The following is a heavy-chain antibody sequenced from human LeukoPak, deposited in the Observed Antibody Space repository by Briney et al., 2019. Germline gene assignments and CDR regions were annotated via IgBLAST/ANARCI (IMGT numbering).Heavy chain of an antibody. D-gene: IGHD2-8*01. J-gene: IGHJ4*02. CDR1: GYTFTSYY. CDR2: INPSGGST. V-gene: IGHV1-46*03. CDR3: ARDRTPCTNGVCYIYDY. Sequence: GASVKVSCKASGYTFTSYYMHWVRQAPGQGLEWMGIINPSGGSTSYAQKFQGRVTMTRDKSTSTVYMELSSLRSEDTAVYYCARDRTPCTNGVCYIYDYWGQGTLVTVSS.